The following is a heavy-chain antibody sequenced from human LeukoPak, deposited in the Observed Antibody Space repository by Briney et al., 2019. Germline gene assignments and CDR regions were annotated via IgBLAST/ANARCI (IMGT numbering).Heavy chain of an antibody. D-gene: IGHD2-2*01. J-gene: IGHJ4*02. Sequence: GGSLRLSCAVSGFTFSSFPMSWVRQAPGKGLEWVSAISGSGTNTYYAVSVKGRFTISRDNSKNTLYLQMNSLRGEDTAVYYCAKGSPYCSSTSCFDYWGQGTLVTVSS. CDR1: GFTFSSFP. CDR3: AKGSPYCSSTSCFDY. CDR2: ISGSGTNT. V-gene: IGHV3-23*01.